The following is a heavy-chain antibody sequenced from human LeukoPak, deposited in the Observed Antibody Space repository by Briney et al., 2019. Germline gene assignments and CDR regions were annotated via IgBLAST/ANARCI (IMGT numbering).Heavy chain of an antibody. Sequence: GGSLRLSCGASGFTFSTHWMNWVRQAPGKGLEWVANIKQGGSETNYVGSVKGRFTVSRDDAKNSVYLQVDSLRAEDTAIYYCARGPHYGSRSDHLDYWGQGTLVTVSS. J-gene: IGHJ4*02. CDR2: IKQGGSET. CDR1: GFTFSTHW. CDR3: ARGPHYGSRSDHLDY. D-gene: IGHD3-10*01. V-gene: IGHV3-7*03.